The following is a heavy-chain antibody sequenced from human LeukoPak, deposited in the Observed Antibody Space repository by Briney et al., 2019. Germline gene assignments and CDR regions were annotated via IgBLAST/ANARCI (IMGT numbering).Heavy chain of an antibody. V-gene: IGHV1-18*01. CDR3: ATCSGGSCYPDAFDI. Sequence: ASVTVSYTASGYTFTIYGISWVRQAPGPRREWMGWISAYNGNTNHAQKVQGRVTMTTDTSTSTAYMELRSLRSDDTGVYYCATCSGGSCYPDAFDIWGQGTMVTVSS. CDR2: ISAYNGNT. CDR1: GYTFTIYG. D-gene: IGHD2-15*01. J-gene: IGHJ3*02.